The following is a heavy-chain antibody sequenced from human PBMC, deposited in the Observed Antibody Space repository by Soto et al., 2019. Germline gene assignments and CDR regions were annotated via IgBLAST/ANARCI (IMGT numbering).Heavy chain of an antibody. CDR1: GFTFSSYG. CDR3: ARESPRMVRGVIDY. V-gene: IGHV3-33*01. CDR2: IWYDGSNK. J-gene: IGHJ4*02. Sequence: GGSLRLSCAASGFTFSSYGMYWVRQAPGKGLEWVAVIWYDGSNKYYADSVKGRFTISRDNSKNTLYLQMNSLRAEDTAVYYCARESPRMVRGVIDYWGQGTLVTVSS. D-gene: IGHD3-10*01.